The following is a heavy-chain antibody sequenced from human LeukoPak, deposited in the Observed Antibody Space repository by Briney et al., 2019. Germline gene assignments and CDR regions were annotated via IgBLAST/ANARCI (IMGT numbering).Heavy chain of an antibody. CDR3: ARGVMVVAATQFDP. V-gene: IGHV1-8*01. D-gene: IGHD2-15*01. CDR2: MNPNSGNT. J-gene: IGHJ5*02. Sequence: ASVKVSRKGSGYTFTSYDIYRGRHGTWNRLEWMGWMNPNSGNTGYAQKFQGRVTMTRNTSISTAYMELSSLRSEDTAVYYCARGVMVVAATQFDPWGQGTLVTVSS. CDR1: GYTFTSYD.